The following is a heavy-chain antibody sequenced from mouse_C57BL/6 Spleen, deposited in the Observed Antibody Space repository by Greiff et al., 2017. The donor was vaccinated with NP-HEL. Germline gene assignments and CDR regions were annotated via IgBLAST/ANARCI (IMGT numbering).Heavy chain of an antibody. CDR3: ASQGSKGLYAMDY. V-gene: IGHV1-7*01. CDR1: GYTFTSYW. CDR2: INPSSGYT. J-gene: IGHJ4*01. Sequence: VQLQESGAELAKPGASVKLSCKASGYTFTSYWMHWVKQRPGQGLEWIGYINPSSGYTKSNQKFKDKATLTADNSSSTAYMQLSSLTYEDSAVYYCASQGSKGLYAMDYWGQGTSVTVSS. D-gene: IGHD1-1*01.